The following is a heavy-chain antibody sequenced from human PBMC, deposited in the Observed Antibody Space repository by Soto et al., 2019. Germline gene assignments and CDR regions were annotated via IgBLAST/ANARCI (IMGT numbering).Heavy chain of an antibody. CDR1: GYSFTSYG. CDR2: ISAYNGNT. V-gene: IGHV1-18*01. Sequence: ASLTVSCKASGYSFTSYGISWVRQAPGQGLEWMGWISAYNGNTNYAQKLQGRVTMTTDTSTSTAYMELRSLRSDDTAVYYCARVRTITAFDPWGQGTLVTVSS. J-gene: IGHJ5*02. CDR3: ARVRTITAFDP. D-gene: IGHD5-12*01.